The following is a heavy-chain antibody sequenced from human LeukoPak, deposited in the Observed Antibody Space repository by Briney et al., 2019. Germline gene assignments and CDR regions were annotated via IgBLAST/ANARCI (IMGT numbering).Heavy chain of an antibody. Sequence: GGSLRLSCAASGFTVSSNEMSWVRQAPGKGLEWVSAISGSGGSTYYADSVKGRFTISRDNSKNTLYLQMNSLRADDTAVYYCAKEWGVDYGLRYWGQGTLVTVSS. CDR1: GFTVSSNE. J-gene: IGHJ4*02. V-gene: IGHV3-23*01. D-gene: IGHD4-17*01. CDR2: ISGSGGST. CDR3: AKEWGVDYGLRY.